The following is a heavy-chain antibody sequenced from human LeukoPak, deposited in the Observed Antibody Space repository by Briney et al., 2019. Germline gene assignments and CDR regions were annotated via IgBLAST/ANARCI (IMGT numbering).Heavy chain of an antibody. CDR1: GFTFSSYS. Sequence: GGSLRLSCAASGFTFSSYSVNWVRQAPGKGLEWVSYISGSGTTIYYADSVKGRFTISRDNSKNTLYLQMNSLRAEDTAVYYCARDRERTMDVWGQGTTVTVSS. V-gene: IGHV3-48*01. J-gene: IGHJ6*02. CDR3: ARDRERTMDV. CDR2: ISGSGTTI. D-gene: IGHD1-14*01.